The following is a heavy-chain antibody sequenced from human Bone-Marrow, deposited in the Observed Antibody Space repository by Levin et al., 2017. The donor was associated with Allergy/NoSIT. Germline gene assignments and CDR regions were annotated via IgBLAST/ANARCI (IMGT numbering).Heavy chain of an antibody. CDR1: GFTFSSYA. CDR3: AREGSSWYTYGYFDL. D-gene: IGHD6-13*01. V-gene: IGHV3-64*01. CDR2: ISSNGGST. J-gene: IGHJ2*01. Sequence: GGSLRLSCAASGFTFSSYAMHWVRQAPGKGLEYVSAISSNGGSTYYAKSVKGRFTISRDNSKNTLYLQMGSLRTGGMAVYYCAREGSSWYTYGYFDLWGRGTLVTVSS.